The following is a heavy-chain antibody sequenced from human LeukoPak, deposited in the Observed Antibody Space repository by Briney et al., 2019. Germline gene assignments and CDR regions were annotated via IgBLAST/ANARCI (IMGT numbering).Heavy chain of an antibody. V-gene: IGHV3-21*01. CDR1: GFTFSTYS. D-gene: IGHD3-22*01. CDR2: ISSSSIYI. Sequence: GGSLRLSCAASGFTFSTYSMNWVRQAPGKGLEWVSSISSSSIYIYYADSVKGRFTISRDNAKNSLCLQMNSLRAEDTAVYYCARHVVAVGFDYWGQGTLVTVSS. CDR3: ARHVVAVGFDY. J-gene: IGHJ4*02.